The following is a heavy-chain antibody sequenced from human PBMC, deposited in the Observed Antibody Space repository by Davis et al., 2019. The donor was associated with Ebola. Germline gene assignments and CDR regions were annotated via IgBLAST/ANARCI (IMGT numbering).Heavy chain of an antibody. CDR3: ARGLYYYGSGSYDSDYYYYGMDV. J-gene: IGHJ6*02. Sequence: SETLSLTCAVYGGSFSGYYWSWIRQPPGKGLEWIGEINHSGSTNYNPSLKSRVTISVDTSKNQFSLKLSSVTAADTAVYYCARGLYYYGSGSYDSDYYYYGMDVWGQGTTVTVSS. D-gene: IGHD3-10*01. V-gene: IGHV4-34*01. CDR2: INHSGST. CDR1: GGSFSGYY.